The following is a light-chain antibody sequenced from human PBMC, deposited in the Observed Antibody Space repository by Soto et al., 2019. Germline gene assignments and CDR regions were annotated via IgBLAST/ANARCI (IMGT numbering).Light chain of an antibody. V-gene: IGKV4-1*01. CDR3: QQYYTAPTWT. Sequence: DIVMTQSPDSLAVSLGERATINCKSSQSVLYSSNNKNYLAWYQQKPGQPPKLLIYWASTRESGVPDRISGSGSGTDFTLTITSLQAEDVAVYYCQQYYTAPTWTFGQGTKVDIK. CDR1: QSVLYSSNNKNY. CDR2: WAS. J-gene: IGKJ1*01.